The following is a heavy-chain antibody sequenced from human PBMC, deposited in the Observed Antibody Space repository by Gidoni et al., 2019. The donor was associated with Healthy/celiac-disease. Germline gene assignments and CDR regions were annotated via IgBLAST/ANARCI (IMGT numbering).Heavy chain of an antibody. CDR1: GFNFSNAW. D-gene: IGHD2-2*01. CDR3: TTEQAVGVPIDY. V-gene: IGHV3-15*01. CDR2: IKSKTDGGTT. Sequence: EVQLVESGGGLVKHGRSLRLSCAASGFNFSNAWMSWVRQSPGKGLEWVGRIKSKTDGGTTDYAAPVKGRFTISRDDSKNTLYLQMNSLKTEDTAVYYCTTEQAVGVPIDYWGQGTLVTVSS. J-gene: IGHJ4*02.